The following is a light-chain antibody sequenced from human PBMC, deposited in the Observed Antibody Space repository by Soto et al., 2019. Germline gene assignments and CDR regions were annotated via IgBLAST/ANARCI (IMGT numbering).Light chain of an antibody. Sequence: QSALTQPRSVSGSPGQSVTISCTGTSSDVGGYNYVSWYQQHPGKAPKFMNYDVTKRPSGVPDRFSGSKSGNTASLTISGLQAEDEADYYCCSYAGSYTVVFGGGTKLTVL. CDR3: CSYAGSYTVV. J-gene: IGLJ2*01. V-gene: IGLV2-11*01. CDR1: SSDVGGYNY. CDR2: DVT.